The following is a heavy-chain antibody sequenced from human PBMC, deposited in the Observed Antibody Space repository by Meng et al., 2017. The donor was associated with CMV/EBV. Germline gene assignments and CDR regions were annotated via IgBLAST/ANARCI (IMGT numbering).Heavy chain of an antibody. Sequence: ASVKVSCKASGGTFSSYTISWVRQAPGQGLEWMGWISAYNGNTNYAQKLQGRVTMTTDTSTSTAYMELRSLRSDDTAVYYCARDDVWELRGGWYFDYWGQGTLVTVSS. V-gene: IGHV1-18*01. J-gene: IGHJ4*02. D-gene: IGHD3-16*01. CDR3: ARDDVWELRGGWYFDY. CDR2: ISAYNGNT. CDR1: GGTFSSYT.